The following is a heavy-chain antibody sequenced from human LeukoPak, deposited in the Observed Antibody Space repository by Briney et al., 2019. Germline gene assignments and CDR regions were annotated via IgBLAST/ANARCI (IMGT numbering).Heavy chain of an antibody. V-gene: IGHV4-39*01. J-gene: IGHJ4*02. CDR1: GGSISSSSYY. CDR3: ARQSIAVAASDY. CDR2: IYYSGST. Sequence: SETLSLTCTVSGGSISSSSYYWGWIRQPPGKGLEWIGSIYYSGSTYYNPSLKSRVTISVDTSKNQFSLKLSSVTAADTAVYYCARQSIAVAASDYWGQGTLVTVSS. D-gene: IGHD6-19*01.